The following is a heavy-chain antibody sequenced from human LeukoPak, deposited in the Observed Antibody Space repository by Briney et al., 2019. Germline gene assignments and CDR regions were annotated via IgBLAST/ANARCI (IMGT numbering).Heavy chain of an antibody. CDR1: GFTFSSYE. Sequence: GGSLRLFCAASGFTFSSYEMNWVRQAPGKGLEWVSYISSSGSTIYYADSVKGRFTISRDNAKNSLYLQMNSLRAEDTAVYYCASSNGRGWLQQYYFDYWGQGTLVTVSS. J-gene: IGHJ4*02. V-gene: IGHV3-48*03. CDR2: ISSSGSTI. D-gene: IGHD5-24*01. CDR3: ASSNGRGWLQQYYFDY.